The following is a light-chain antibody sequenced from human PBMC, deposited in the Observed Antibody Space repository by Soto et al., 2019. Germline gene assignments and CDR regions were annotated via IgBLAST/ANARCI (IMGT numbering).Light chain of an antibody. V-gene: IGKV3-15*01. CDR2: GAS. CDR3: QQYNNWPPYT. J-gene: IGKJ2*01. Sequence: EIVMTQSPATLSVSPGERATLSCRASQSVSSNLAWYQQKPGQAPRLLIYGASTRASGIPARFSGSGSGTEFTPTISSLQSEDVAVYHCQQYNNWPPYTFGQGTKLEIK. CDR1: QSVSSN.